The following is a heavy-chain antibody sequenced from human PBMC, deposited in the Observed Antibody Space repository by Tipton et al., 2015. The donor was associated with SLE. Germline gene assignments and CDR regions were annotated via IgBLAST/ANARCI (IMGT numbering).Heavy chain of an antibody. J-gene: IGHJ3*02. V-gene: IGHV4-39*07. CDR1: GGSISSSSYY. CDR2: IYTSGST. Sequence: GLVKPSETLSLTCTVSGGSISSSSYYWGWIRQPPGKGLEWIGSIYTSGSTNYNPSLKSRVTISVDTSKNQFSLKLSSVTAADTAVYYCARGSPDAFDIWGQGTMVTVSS. CDR3: ARGSPDAFDI.